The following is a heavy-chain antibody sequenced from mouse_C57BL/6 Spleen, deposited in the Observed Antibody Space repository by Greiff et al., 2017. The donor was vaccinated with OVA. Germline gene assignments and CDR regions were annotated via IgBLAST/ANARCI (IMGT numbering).Heavy chain of an antibody. D-gene: IGHD2-1*01. Sequence: VQLQQPGAELVKPGASVPLSCHASGYPFPSYWMHWVKQRPGRGLEWIGRIDPNSGGTKYNEKFKSKATLTVDKPSSTAYMQRSSLTSEDSADYYGARYYGNSYWYFDVWGTGTTVTVSS. V-gene: IGHV1-72*01. CDR3: ARYYGNSYWYFDV. J-gene: IGHJ1*03. CDR1: GYPFPSYW. CDR2: IDPNSGGT.